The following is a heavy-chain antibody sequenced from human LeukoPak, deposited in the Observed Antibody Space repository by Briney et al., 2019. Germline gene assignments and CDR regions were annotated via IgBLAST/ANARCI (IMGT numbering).Heavy chain of an antibody. CDR2: IYPGDSDT. J-gene: IGHJ6*02. Sequence: GESLKISCKGSGSTFTSYWIGWMRPLPGKGLEWMGIIYPGDSDTRYSPSFQGQVTISADKSISTAYLQWSSLKASDTAMYYCARFEFGDSYDRWGYGMDVWGQGTTVTVSS. D-gene: IGHD4-17*01. V-gene: IGHV5-51*01. CDR3: ARFEFGDSYDRWGYGMDV. CDR1: GSTFTSYW.